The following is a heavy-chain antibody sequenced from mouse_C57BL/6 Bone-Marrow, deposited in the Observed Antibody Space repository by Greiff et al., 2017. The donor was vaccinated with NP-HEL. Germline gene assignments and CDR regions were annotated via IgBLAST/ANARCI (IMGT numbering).Heavy chain of an antibody. D-gene: IGHD2-14*01. V-gene: IGHV1-64*01. CDR2: IHPYSGST. J-gene: IGHJ2*01. CDR3: AIRFRYYPLYYFDY. Sequence: VQLQQPGAELVKPGASVKLSCKASGYTFTSYWMHWVKQRPGQGLEWIGMIHPYSGSTNYNEKFKSKATLTVDKSSSTAYMQLSSLTSEDSAVYYCAIRFRYYPLYYFDYWGQGTTLTVSS. CDR1: GYTFTSYW.